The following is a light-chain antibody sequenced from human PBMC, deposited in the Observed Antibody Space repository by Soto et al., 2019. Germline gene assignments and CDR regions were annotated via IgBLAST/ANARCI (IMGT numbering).Light chain of an antibody. V-gene: IGLV2-14*01. CDR1: SNDIGAFDY. CDR2: EVF. CDR3: SSYTTNNAHV. Sequence: SVLTQPASVSASPGQSISISCTGTSNDIGAFDYVSWYQQHPGKAPKLILFEVFNRPSGVSTRFSGSKSGSTASLTISGLQAEDEADYFCSSYTTNNAHVFGGGTQLTVL. J-gene: IGLJ2*01.